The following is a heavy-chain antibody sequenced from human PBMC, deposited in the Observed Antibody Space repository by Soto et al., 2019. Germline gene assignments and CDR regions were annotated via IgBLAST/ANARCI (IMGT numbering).Heavy chain of an antibody. CDR1: GFTFSDYA. V-gene: IGHV3-23*01. CDR3: LKGGSDYGGACLGNWFDS. CDR2: VSASAGTT. J-gene: IGHJ5*01. Sequence: LSLSCAASGFTFSDYAMNWVRQGPGKGLQWVSVVSASAGTTYYADSVKGRFTISRDNSKNTMYMQMNSLRAGDTAVHYCLKGGSDYGGACLGNWFDSWGQGTLVTVSS. D-gene: IGHD2-21*02.